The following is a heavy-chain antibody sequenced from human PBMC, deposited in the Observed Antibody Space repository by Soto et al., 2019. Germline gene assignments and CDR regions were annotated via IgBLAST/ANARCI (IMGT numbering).Heavy chain of an antibody. Sequence: PSETLSLTCTVSGGSISSGDYYWSWIRQHPGKGLEWIGYIYYSGSTYYNPSLKSRVTISVDTSKNQFSLKLSSVTAADTAVYYCARDSGRSWYDSRQTWSQGTLVTVSS. CDR3: ARDSGRSWYDSRQT. D-gene: IGHD6-13*01. V-gene: IGHV4-31*03. CDR2: IYYSGST. J-gene: IGHJ4*02. CDR1: GGSISSGDYY.